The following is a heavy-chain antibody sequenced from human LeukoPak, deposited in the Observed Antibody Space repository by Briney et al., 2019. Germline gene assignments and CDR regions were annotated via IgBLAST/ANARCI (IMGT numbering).Heavy chain of an antibody. D-gene: IGHD3-22*01. Sequence: GRSLRLSCAASGFTFDDYAMHWVRQAPGQGLEWVSGITWNSDNIEYADSVKGRFTISRDNAKNTLYLQMNSLRAEDTAVYYCANFPQYYYDSSGYFLGGQGTLVTVSS. CDR1: GFTFDDYA. CDR2: ITWNSDNI. V-gene: IGHV3-9*01. J-gene: IGHJ4*02. CDR3: ANFPQYYYDSSGYFL.